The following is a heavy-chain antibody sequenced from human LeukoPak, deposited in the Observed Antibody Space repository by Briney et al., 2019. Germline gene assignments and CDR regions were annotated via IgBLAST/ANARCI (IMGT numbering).Heavy chain of an antibody. CDR3: ASPYSSSWYRAGNFDY. V-gene: IGHV3-30*03. D-gene: IGHD6-13*01. CDR1: GFIFSSYG. Sequence: GGSLTLSCAASGFIFSSYGMLWLRQAPGKGLEWVAVISYDGSNKYYADSVKGRFTISRDNSKNTLYLQMNSLRVEDTGVYYCASPYSSSWYRAGNFDYWGQGTLVSVSS. J-gene: IGHJ4*02. CDR2: ISYDGSNK.